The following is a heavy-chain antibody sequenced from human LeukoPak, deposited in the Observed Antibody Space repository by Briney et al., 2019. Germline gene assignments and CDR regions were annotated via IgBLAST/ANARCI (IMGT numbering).Heavy chain of an antibody. D-gene: IGHD2-21*01. CDR2: ISDSANT. CDR1: GFTMRSYT. V-gene: IGHV3-23*01. CDR3: AKAPVTTCRGAYCYPFDY. J-gene: IGHJ4*02. Sequence: GGSLRLSCAASGFTMRSYTMSWVRQAPGKGLEWVSAISDSANTYHADSVKGRFTISSDSSKNTLFLQMNRLRPEDAAVYYCAKAPVTTCRGAYCYPFDYWGQGTLVTVSS.